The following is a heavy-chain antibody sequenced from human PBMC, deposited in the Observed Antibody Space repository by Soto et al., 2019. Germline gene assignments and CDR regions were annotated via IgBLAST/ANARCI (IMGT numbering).Heavy chain of an antibody. V-gene: IGHV3-30*03. D-gene: IGHD6-13*01. CDR2: ISHDGSKK. J-gene: IGHJ4*02. Sequence: VGSLRLSCAASGLTFTSHGMHWVRQAPGKGLEWVAVISHDGSKKYYADSVKGRFTISRDNSKNTLYLQMNSLRAEDAALYFCAAQKDAAGGIDAAFWVLGTLRTVSS. CDR3: AAQKDAAGGIDAAF. CDR1: GLTFTSHG.